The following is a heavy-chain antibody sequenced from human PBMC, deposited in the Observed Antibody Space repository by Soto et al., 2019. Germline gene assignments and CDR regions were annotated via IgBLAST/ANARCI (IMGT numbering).Heavy chain of an antibody. Sequence: SETLSLTCTVSGGSISSSSYYWGWIRQPPGKGLEWIGSIYYSGSTYYNLSLKSRVTISVDTSKNQFSLKLSSVTAADTAVYYCARLIGNSWLDSWGQGTLVTVS. J-gene: IGHJ5*01. CDR1: GGSISSSSYY. CDR2: IYYSGST. V-gene: IGHV4-39*01. CDR3: ARLIGNSWLDS.